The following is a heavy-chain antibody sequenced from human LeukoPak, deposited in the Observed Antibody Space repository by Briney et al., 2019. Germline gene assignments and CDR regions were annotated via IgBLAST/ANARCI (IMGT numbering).Heavy chain of an antibody. D-gene: IGHD3-9*01. CDR1: GFTFNTFN. CDR3: ARGHYDVLAASYKWTPDY. J-gene: IGHJ4*02. CDR2: ITSGGDYI. Sequence: GGSLRLSCAASGFTFNTFNMNWVRQAPGKGLEWVSSITSGGDYIYYADSVKGRFTTSRDNAKNSLSLQLNSLRVEDTAVYYCARGHYDVLAASYKWTPDYWGQGTLVAVSS. V-gene: IGHV3-21*01.